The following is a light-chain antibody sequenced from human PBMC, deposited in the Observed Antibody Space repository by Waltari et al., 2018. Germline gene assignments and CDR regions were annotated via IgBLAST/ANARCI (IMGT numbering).Light chain of an antibody. J-gene: IGKJ3*01. CDR2: DAS. CDR1: QSVSLN. Sequence: EIVLTPSPATLSLSPGERATLPCWASQSVSLNLAWYQQKPGQPPRLLIYDASNRATGIPDRFSGSGSGTDFTLAISSLEPEDFAVYYCQHRDRWPPCTFGPGTKVDIK. CDR3: QHRDRWPPCT. V-gene: IGKV3-11*01.